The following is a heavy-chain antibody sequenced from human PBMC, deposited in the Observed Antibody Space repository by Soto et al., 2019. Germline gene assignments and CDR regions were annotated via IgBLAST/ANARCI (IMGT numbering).Heavy chain of an antibody. CDR3: AKGPSYYYDSSGYQ. D-gene: IGHD3-22*01. J-gene: IGHJ4*02. CDR2: ISYDGSNK. CDR1: GFTFSSYG. V-gene: IGHV3-30*18. Sequence: GGSLRLSCAASGFTFSSYGMHWVRQAPGKGLEWVAVISYDGSNKYYADSVKGRFTISRDNSRNSLYLQMNSLRADDTAVYYCAKGPSYYYDSSGYQWGQGTLVTVSS.